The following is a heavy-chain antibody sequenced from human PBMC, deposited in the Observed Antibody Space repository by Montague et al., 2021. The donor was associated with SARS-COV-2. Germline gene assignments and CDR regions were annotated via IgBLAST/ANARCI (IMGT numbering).Heavy chain of an antibody. J-gene: IGHJ3*01. Sequence: SETLSLTCTVSSGSISTYYWSWIRQPPGKGLEWIGYIYYSGGTYYNPSLKSRVTILVDTSKNQFSLKVSSVTAADTAVYYCARHIGRFGELAVLGKDAFDVWGQGTMVTVSS. D-gene: IGHD3-10*01. V-gene: IGHV4-59*08. CDR3: ARHIGRFGELAVLGKDAFDV. CDR1: SGSISTYY. CDR2: IYYSGGT.